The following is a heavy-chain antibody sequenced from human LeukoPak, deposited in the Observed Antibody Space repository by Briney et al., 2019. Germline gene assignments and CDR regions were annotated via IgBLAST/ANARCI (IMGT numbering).Heavy chain of an antibody. CDR1: GFTFSDYY. D-gene: IGHD2-2*01. J-gene: IGHJ4*02. V-gene: IGHV3-11*01. Sequence: GGSLRLSCAASGFTFSDYYMSWIRQAPGKGLEWVSYISSSGSTIYYADSAKGRFTISRDNAKNSLYLQMNSLRAEDTAVYYCARLDIVVVPDYWGQGTLVTVSS. CDR2: ISSSGSTI. CDR3: ARLDIVVVPDY.